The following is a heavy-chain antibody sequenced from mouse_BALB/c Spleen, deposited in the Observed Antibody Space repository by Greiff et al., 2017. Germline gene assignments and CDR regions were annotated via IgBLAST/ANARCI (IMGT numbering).Heavy chain of an antibody. D-gene: IGHD2-4*01. J-gene: IGHJ4*01. Sequence: EVMLVESGGGLVKPGGSLKLSCAASGFTFSSYTMSWVRQTPEKRLEWVATISSGGGNTYYPDSVKGRFTISRDNAKNNLYLQMSSLRSEDTALYYCARYPSNYDYAMDYWGQGTSVTVPS. CDR3: ARYPSNYDYAMDY. CDR1: GFTFSSYT. CDR2: ISSGGGNT. V-gene: IGHV5-9*03.